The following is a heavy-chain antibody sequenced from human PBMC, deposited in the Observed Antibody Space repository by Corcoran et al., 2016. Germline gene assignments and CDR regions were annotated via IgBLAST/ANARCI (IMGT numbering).Heavy chain of an antibody. J-gene: IGHJ3*02. D-gene: IGHD2-2*01. CDR3: ARDGEVYGSSTSCPVDAFDI. CDR1: GFTFSSYS. Sequence: EVQLVESGGGLVKPGGSLRLSCAASGFTFSSYSMNWVRQAPGKGLEWVSSISSSSSYIYYADSVKGRFTISRDNAKNSLYLQMNSLRAEDTAGYYCARDGEVYGSSTSCPVDAFDIWGQGTMVTVSS. CDR2: ISSSSSYI. V-gene: IGHV3-21*01.